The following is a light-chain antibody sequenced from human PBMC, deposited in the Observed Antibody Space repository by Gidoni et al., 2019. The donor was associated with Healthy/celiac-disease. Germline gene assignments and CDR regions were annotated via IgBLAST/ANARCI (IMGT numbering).Light chain of an antibody. V-gene: IGKV3-11*01. Sequence: DIVLTQSPATLSLSPGERATLSCRASQSVSSYLAWYQQKPGQAPRLLIYDASNRATGIPARFSGSGSGTDFTLTISSLEPEDFAVYYCQQRSNWPPLWTFGQGTKLEIK. CDR1: QSVSSY. J-gene: IGKJ2*02. CDR3: QQRSNWPPLWT. CDR2: DAS.